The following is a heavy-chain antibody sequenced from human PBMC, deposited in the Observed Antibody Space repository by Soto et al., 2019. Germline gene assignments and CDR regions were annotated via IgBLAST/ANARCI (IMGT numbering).Heavy chain of an antibody. CDR1: GFTFSSYA. CDR2: LSGSGGST. V-gene: IGHV3-23*01. Sequence: EVQLLESGGGLVQPGGSLRLSCAASGFTFSSYAMSWVRQAPGKGLEWVSALSGSGGSTYYADSVKGRFTIPRDNSKNTLYLQMNSLGAEDTAVYYCAKPRANAFDIWGQGTMVTVSS. J-gene: IGHJ3*02. CDR3: AKPRANAFDI.